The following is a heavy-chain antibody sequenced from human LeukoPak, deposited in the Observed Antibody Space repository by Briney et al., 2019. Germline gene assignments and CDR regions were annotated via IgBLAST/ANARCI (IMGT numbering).Heavy chain of an antibody. V-gene: IGHV3-64*04. Sequence: GGSLSLSCSASGFTFSNYAMAWVRQAPGKGLEYVSAISNNGVSTYYADSVKGRFTISRDNSKSTLYLQMNSLRAEDTAVYYCAMNWNCDYWGQGTLVTVSS. J-gene: IGHJ4*02. CDR1: GFTFSNYA. D-gene: IGHD1-1*01. CDR2: ISNNGVST. CDR3: AMNWNCDY.